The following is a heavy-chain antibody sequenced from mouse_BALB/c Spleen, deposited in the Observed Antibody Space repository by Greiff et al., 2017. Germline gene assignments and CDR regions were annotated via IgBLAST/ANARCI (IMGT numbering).Heavy chain of an antibody. CDR1: GFNIKDTY. J-gene: IGHJ1*01. V-gene: IGHV14-3*02. D-gene: IGHD1-1*02. CDR2: IDPANGNT. CDR3: ARSIWSDWYFDV. Sequence: EVQLQQSGAELVKPGASVKLSCTASGFNIKDTYMHWVKQRPEQGLEWIGRIDPANGNTKYDPKFQGKATITADTSSNTAYLQLSSLTSEDTAVYYCARSIWSDWYFDVWGAGTTVTVSS.